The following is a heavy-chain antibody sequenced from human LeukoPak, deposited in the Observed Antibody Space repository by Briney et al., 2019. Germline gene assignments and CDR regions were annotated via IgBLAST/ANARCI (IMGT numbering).Heavy chain of an antibody. Sequence: GGSLRLSCEASGFTFSNYAMTWVRQAPGKGLEWVSGVSGSGGSTYYADSVRGRFTISRDNFQNMMYLQMNSLRVEDTAIYYCARTGVGGGYRFDYWGQGTLVTVSS. J-gene: IGHJ4*02. CDR3: ARTGVGGGYRFDY. D-gene: IGHD1-26*01. CDR1: GFTFSNYA. CDR2: VSGSGGST. V-gene: IGHV3-23*01.